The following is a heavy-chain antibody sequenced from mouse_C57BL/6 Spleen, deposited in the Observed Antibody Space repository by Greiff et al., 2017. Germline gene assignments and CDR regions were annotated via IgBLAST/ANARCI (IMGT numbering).Heavy chain of an antibody. D-gene: IGHD2-4*01. J-gene: IGHJ4*01. Sequence: VKLVESGPGLVQPSQSLSITCTVSGFSLTSYGVHWVRQSPGKGLEWLGVIWSGGSTDSNAAFISRLSISKDNSKSQVFFKMNSLQADDTAIYYCARRGYDYDPYYAMDYWGQGTSVTVSS. CDR3: ARRGYDYDPYYAMDY. CDR1: GFSLTSYG. V-gene: IGHV2-2*01. CDR2: IWSGGST.